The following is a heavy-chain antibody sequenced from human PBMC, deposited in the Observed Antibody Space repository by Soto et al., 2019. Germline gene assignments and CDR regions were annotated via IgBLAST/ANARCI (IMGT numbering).Heavy chain of an antibody. CDR3: AKDGFNDFWSGYYIYYFDY. CDR2: ISGSGGST. V-gene: IGHV3-23*01. D-gene: IGHD3-3*01. CDR1: GFTFSSYA. Sequence: GGSLRLSCAASGFTFSSYAMSWVRQAPGKGLEWVSAISGSGGSTYYADSVKGRFTISRDNSKNTLYLQMNSLRAEDTAVYYCAKDGFNDFWSGYYIYYFDYWGQGTLVTVSS. J-gene: IGHJ4*02.